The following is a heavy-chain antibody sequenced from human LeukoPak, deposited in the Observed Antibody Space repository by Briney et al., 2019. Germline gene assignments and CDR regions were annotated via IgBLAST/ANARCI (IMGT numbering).Heavy chain of an antibody. V-gene: IGHV3-11*01. CDR3: ARAWGIAAAGNYFDY. Sequence: PGGSLRLSCAASGFTFSDYYMSWIRQAPGKGLEWGSYISSSGSTIYYADSVKGRFTISRDNAKNSLYLQMNSLRAEDTAVYYCARAWGIAAAGNYFDYWGQGTLVTVSS. D-gene: IGHD6-13*01. CDR2: ISSSGSTI. J-gene: IGHJ4*02. CDR1: GFTFSDYY.